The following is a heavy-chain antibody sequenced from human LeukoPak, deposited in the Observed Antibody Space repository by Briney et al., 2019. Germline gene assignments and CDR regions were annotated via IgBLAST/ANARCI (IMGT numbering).Heavy chain of an antibody. CDR1: GGSFSGYY. CDR2: INHSGSA. D-gene: IGHD3-9*01. J-gene: IGHJ4*02. Sequence: SETLSPTCAVYGGSFSGYYWSWIRQPPGKGLEWIGEINHSGSANYNPSLKSRVTISVGTSKNQFSLKLSSVTAADTAVYYCARFPFRVLRYFDWLADFDYWGQGTLVTVSS. CDR3: ARFPFRVLRYFDWLADFDY. V-gene: IGHV4-34*01.